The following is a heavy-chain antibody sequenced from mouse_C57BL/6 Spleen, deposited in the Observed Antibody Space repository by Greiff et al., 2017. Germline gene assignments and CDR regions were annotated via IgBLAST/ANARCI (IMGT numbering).Heavy chain of an antibody. D-gene: IGHD1-1*01. CDR2: IAPEDGDT. CDR3: ARWGYGSPYAMDY. V-gene: IGHV14-2*01. CDR1: GFNINDYY. Sequence: EVQLQQSGAELVKPGASVKLSCTASGFNINDYYMHWVKQRTEQGLEWIGRIAPEDGDTKYAPKFQGKATITADTSSNTAYLQLSSLTSEDTAVYYCARWGYGSPYAMDYWGQGTSVTVSS. J-gene: IGHJ4*01.